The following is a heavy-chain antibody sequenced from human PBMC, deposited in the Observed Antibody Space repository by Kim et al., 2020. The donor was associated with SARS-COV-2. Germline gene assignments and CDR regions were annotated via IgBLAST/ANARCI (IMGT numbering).Heavy chain of an antibody. CDR2: INTGSSAK. Sequence: GGSLRLSCGASGFTFGNYNMAWVRQAPGKGLEWVSYINTGSSAKYYADSVKGRFTISRDNAKNTLYLQMNSLRDEDTAVYYCARDPRLLTYWGQGTLVTVA. J-gene: IGHJ4*02. D-gene: IGHD4-17*01. V-gene: IGHV3-48*02. CDR1: GFTFGNYN. CDR3: ARDPRLLTY.